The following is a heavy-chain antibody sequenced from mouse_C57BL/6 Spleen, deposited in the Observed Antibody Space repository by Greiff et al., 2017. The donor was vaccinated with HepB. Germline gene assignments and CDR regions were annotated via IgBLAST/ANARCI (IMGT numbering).Heavy chain of an antibody. CDR3: TREYYGSSYDYFVY. D-gene: IGHD1-1*01. V-gene: IGHV5-17*01. J-gene: IGHJ2*01. CDR1: GFTFSDYG. Sequence: EVMLVESGGGLVKPGGSLKLSCAASGFTFSDYGMHWVRQAPEKGLEWVAYISSGSSTIYYADTVKGRFTISRDNAKNTLFLQMTSLRSEDTAMYYWTREYYGSSYDYFVYWGQGTTLTVSS. CDR2: ISSGSSTI.